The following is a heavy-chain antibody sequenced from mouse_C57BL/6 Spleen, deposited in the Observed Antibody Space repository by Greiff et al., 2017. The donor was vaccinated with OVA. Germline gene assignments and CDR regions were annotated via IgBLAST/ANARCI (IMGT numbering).Heavy chain of an antibody. V-gene: IGHV3-6*01. CDR2: ISYDGSN. CDR1: GYSITSGYY. D-gene: IGHD2-3*01. J-gene: IGHJ2*01. CDR3: ARDLGLLFYFDY. Sequence: EVKLMESGPGLVKPSQSLSLTCSVTGYSITSGYYWNWIRQFPGNKLEWMGYISYDGSNNYNPSLKNRISITRDTSKNQFFLKLNSVTTEDTATYYCARDLGLLFYFDYWGQGTTLTVSS.